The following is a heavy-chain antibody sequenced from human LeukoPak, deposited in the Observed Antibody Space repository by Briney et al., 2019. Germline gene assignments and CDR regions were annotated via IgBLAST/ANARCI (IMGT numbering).Heavy chain of an antibody. CDR3: AKGGGYSYGYFDY. D-gene: IGHD5-18*01. Sequence: PGGSLRLSCAASGLTFSVYGMSWVRQAPGKGLEWVSAISGSGGTTFYADSVKGRFTISRDNSKNTLYLQMNSLRAEDTAVYYCAKGGGYSYGYFDYWGQGTLVTVSS. CDR1: GLTFSVYG. CDR2: ISGSGGTT. V-gene: IGHV3-23*01. J-gene: IGHJ4*02.